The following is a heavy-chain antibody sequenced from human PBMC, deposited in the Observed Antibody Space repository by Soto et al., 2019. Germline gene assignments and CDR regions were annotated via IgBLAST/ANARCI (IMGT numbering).Heavy chain of an antibody. Sequence: PSETLSLTCAVSGYPISSGYYWGWIRPPPGKGLEWIGIIHHSGSTYYNPSLRSRITISLDTSKNQFSLKMPSVTAADTAVYYCARSSRYVPVGYWGQGIMVTVSS. D-gene: IGHD2-8*02. CDR1: GYPISSGYY. V-gene: IGHV4-38-2*01. J-gene: IGHJ4*01. CDR2: IHHSGST. CDR3: ARSSRYVPVGY.